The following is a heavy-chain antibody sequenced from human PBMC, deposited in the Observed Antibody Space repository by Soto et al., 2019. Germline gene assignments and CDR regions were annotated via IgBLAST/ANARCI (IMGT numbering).Heavy chain of an antibody. J-gene: IGHJ3*02. V-gene: IGHV3-43*01. CDR2: ISWDGGST. D-gene: IGHD6-13*01. CDR3: ASSSSWAPLGI. CDR1: GLPFDDYT. Sequence: GGSLRLSCASSGLPFDDYTMHWVRQAPGKGLEWVSLISWDGGSTYYADSVKGRFTISRDNSKNSLYLQMNSLRTEDTALYYCASSSSWAPLGIWGQGTMVTVSS.